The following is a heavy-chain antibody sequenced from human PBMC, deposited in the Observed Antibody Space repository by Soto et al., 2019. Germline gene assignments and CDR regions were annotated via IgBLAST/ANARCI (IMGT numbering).Heavy chain of an antibody. CDR2: ISGSADGT. V-gene: IGHV3-23*01. CDR3: AKDTVGGYSFWSGYYSDGLDV. CDR1: GFTFDSYA. J-gene: IGHJ3*01. D-gene: IGHD3-3*01. Sequence: EVKLLESGGGLAQPGGSLRLSCVGSGFTFDSYAISWVRQPPGERLPWIAAISGSADGTDYAHSVRGRFTISRDNAKKTVNLQMDSLRVEDTAVYFCAKDTVGGYSFWSGYYSDGLDVWGQGTLVTVS.